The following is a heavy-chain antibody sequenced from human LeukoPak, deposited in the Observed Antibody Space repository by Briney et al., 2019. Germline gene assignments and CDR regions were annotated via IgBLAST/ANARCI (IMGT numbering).Heavy chain of an antibody. D-gene: IGHD2-2*01. CDR3: ARDGEDIVVVPAAI. J-gene: IGHJ4*02. Sequence: SETLSLTCTVSGGSISSGSYYWSWIRQPAGKGLEWIGRIYTSGSTSYNPSLKSRVTISVDTSKNQFSLKLSSVTAADTAVYYCARDGEDIVVVPAAIWGQGTLVTVSS. CDR2: IYTSGST. V-gene: IGHV4-61*02. CDR1: GGSISSGSYY.